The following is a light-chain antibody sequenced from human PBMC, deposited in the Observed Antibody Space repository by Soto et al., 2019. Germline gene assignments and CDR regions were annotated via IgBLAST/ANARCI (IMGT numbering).Light chain of an antibody. CDR3: KRKKDWPPRA. V-gene: IGKV3-15*01. J-gene: IGKJ1*01. Sequence: EIVMTQSPATLSVSPGERAALSCRASQSVNSNLAWYQQKPGQAPRLLIYGASTRATATPARFSGSGSGTEFTRTISSLRLEDVAVYYLKRKKDWPPRAFGQGPKVELK. CDR2: GAS. CDR1: QSVNSN.